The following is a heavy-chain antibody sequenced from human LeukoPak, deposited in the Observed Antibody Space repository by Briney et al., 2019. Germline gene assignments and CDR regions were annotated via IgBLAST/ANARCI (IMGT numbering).Heavy chain of an antibody. V-gene: IGHV3-53*01. D-gene: IGHD6-13*01. CDR1: GFTVSSNY. CDR3: ARAPGSSWPPSLDY. Sequence: PGGSLRLSCAASGFTVSSNYMSWVRQAPGKGLEWVSVIYSGGSTYYADSVKGRFTISRDNSKNTLYLQMNSLRAEDTAVDYCARAPGSSWPPSLDYWGQGTLVTVSS. J-gene: IGHJ4*02. CDR2: IYSGGST.